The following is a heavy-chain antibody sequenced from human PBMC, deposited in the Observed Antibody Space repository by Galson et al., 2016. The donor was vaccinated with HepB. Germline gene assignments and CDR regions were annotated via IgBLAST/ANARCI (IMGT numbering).Heavy chain of an antibody. CDR1: GGSISSGGYS. J-gene: IGHJ1*01. Sequence: TLSLTCSVSGGSISSGGYSWSWIRQHPGKGLEWIGYIHDSGSTYYNPSLKSRVIISLDTSENQFSLKLSSVTAADTAVYYCARGGCSGGTCHTEYFQHWGQGTLVIVSS. D-gene: IGHD2-15*01. CDR2: IHDSGST. CDR3: ARGGCSGGTCHTEYFQH. V-gene: IGHV4-31*03.